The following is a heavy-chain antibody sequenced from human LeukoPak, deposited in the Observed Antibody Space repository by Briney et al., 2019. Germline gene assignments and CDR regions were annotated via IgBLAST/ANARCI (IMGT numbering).Heavy chain of an antibody. Sequence: GGSLRLSCAASGFTFSDYYMSWIRQAPGKGLEWVSYISSSSSTIYYADSVKGRFTISRDNAKNSLYLQMNSLRDEDTAVYYCARGQFSSGWYPQPLDYWGQGTLVTVSS. D-gene: IGHD6-19*01. V-gene: IGHV3-11*04. CDR2: ISSSSSTI. J-gene: IGHJ4*02. CDR3: ARGQFSSGWYPQPLDY. CDR1: GFTFSDYY.